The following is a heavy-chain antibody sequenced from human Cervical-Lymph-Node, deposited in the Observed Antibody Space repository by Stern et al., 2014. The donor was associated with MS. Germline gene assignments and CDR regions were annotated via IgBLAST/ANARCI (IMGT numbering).Heavy chain of an antibody. CDR3: VRDNYGTDY. CDR1: GFTFSSYW. D-gene: IGHD3-16*01. CDR2: INSDGSST. J-gene: IGHJ4*02. V-gene: IGHV3-74*03. Sequence: EVQLVESVGDLVQPGGSLRLSCAASGFTFSSYWMQWVRQAPGKGLVWVSHINSDGSSTTYADSVKGRFTTSRDNAKNTLYLQMDDLRAEDTAVYFCVRDNYGTDYWGQGTLVTVSS.